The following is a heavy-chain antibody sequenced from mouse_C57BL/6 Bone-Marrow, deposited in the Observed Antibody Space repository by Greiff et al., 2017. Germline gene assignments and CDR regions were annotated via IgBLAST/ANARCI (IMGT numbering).Heavy chain of an antibody. D-gene: IGHD1-1*01. V-gene: IGHV5-6*01. CDR3: ARKNYYGSSAWFAY. Sequence: EVKLMESGGDLVKPGGSLKLSCAASGFTFSSYGMPWVRQTPDQRLEWVATISSGGSYTYYPDSVKGRFTISRDNAKNTLYLQLSSLKSEDTAMYYCARKNYYGSSAWFAYWGQGTLVTVSA. CDR2: ISSGGSYT. CDR1: GFTFSSYG. J-gene: IGHJ3*01.